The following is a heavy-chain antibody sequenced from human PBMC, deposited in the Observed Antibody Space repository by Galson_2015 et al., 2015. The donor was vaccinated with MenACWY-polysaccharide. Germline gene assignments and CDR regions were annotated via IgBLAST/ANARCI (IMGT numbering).Heavy chain of an antibody. Sequence: SLRLSCAASGLTFRNSGMQWVRQAPGKGLEWVAIIWYDGSNKYYADSVKGRFTISRDNSKNTLYLQMNSLRAEDTAVYYCASAPAYSYGEWWYFHYSGHKTLVAVSS. CDR3: ASAPAYSYGEWWYFHY. D-gene: IGHD5-18*01. CDR2: IWYDGSNK. CDR1: GLTFRNSG. J-gene: IGHJ4*01. V-gene: IGHV3-33*01.